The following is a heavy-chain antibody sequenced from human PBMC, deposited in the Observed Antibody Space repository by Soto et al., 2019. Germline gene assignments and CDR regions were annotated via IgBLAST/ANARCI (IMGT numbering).Heavy chain of an antibody. V-gene: IGHV4-31*03. Sequence: QVQLQESGPGLVKPSQTLSLTCTVSGGSISSGGYYWSWIRQHQGKGLEWIGYIYYSGSTYYNLSLKSRVTIAVDTYKNQLPLKLSSVTTSDPAVYYCARAIDPWGQGTLVTVSS. CDR3: ARAIDP. J-gene: IGHJ5*02. CDR2: IYYSGST. CDR1: GGSISSGGYY.